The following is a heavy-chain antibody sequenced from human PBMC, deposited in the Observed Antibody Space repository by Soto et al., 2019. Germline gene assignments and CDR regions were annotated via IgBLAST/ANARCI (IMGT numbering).Heavy chain of an antibody. V-gene: IGHV4-59*01. CDR3: ARGGPPLFGVDYLDY. D-gene: IGHD3-3*01. CDR1: GGSISSYY. J-gene: IGHJ4*02. CDR2: IYYSGST. Sequence: QVQLQESGPGLVKPSETLSLTCTVSGGSISSYYWSWIRQPPGKGLEWIGYIYYSGSTNYNPSLKSRVTISVDTSKNQFSLKLSSVTAADTAVYYCARGGPPLFGVDYLDYWGQGTLVTVSS.